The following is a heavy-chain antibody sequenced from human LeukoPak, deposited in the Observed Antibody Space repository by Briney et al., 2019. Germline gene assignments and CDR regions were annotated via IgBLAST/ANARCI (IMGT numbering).Heavy chain of an antibody. CDR1: GGSFSGYY. J-gene: IGHJ6*03. V-gene: IGHV4-34*01. CDR3: ARGQVKQQLLPRTGSRDYYFYMDV. D-gene: IGHD6-13*01. Sequence: SETLSLTCAVYGGSFSGYYRSWIRQPPGKGLEWIGEINHSGSTNYNPSLKSRVTISVDTSKNQFSLKLSSVTAAASAVYFCARGQVKQQLLPRTGSRDYYFYMDVWGKGTTVTVSS. CDR2: INHSGST.